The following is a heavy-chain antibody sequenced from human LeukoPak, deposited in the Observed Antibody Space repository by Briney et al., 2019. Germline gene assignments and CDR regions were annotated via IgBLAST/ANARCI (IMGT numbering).Heavy chain of an antibody. CDR1: GGSISSGSYY. Sequence: PSQTLSLTCTVSGGSISSGSYYWNWIRQPAGKGLEWIGRIYTSGSTNYNPSLKSRITISVDTSKNQFSLKLSSVTAADTAVYYCARDIGSSGWSKNFDPWGQGTLVTVSS. CDR2: IYTSGST. V-gene: IGHV4-61*02. CDR3: ARDIGSSGWSKNFDP. D-gene: IGHD6-19*01. J-gene: IGHJ5*02.